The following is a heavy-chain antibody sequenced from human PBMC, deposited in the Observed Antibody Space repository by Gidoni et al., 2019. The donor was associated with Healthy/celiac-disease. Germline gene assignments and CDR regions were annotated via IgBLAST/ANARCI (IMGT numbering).Heavy chain of an antibody. CDR3: ATKAARRGDYYYGMDV. J-gene: IGHJ6*02. Sequence: QVQLVQSGAEVKKPGASVKVSCKVSGYTLTELSMHWVRQAPGKGLEWMGGFDPEDGETSYAQKVQGRVTMTEDTSTDTAYMELSSLRSEDTAVYYCATKAARRGDYYYGMDVWGQGTTVTVSS. CDR1: GYTLTELS. V-gene: IGHV1-24*01. CDR2: FDPEDGET. D-gene: IGHD6-6*01.